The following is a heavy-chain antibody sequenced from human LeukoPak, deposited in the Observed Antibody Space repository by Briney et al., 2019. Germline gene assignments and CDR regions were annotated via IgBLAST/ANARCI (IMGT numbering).Heavy chain of an antibody. D-gene: IGHD1-26*01. CDR2: ISAYNGNT. V-gene: IGHV1-18*01. CDR3: ARSIITGGSPPSFYYCYMDV. Sequence: ASVKVSCKASGYTFTSYSISWVRQAPGQGLEWMGWISAYNGNTNYAQKLQGRVTMTTDTSRSTAYMELRSLRSDDTAVYYCARSIITGGSPPSFYYCYMDVWGKGTTVTVSS. CDR1: GYTFTSYS. J-gene: IGHJ6*03.